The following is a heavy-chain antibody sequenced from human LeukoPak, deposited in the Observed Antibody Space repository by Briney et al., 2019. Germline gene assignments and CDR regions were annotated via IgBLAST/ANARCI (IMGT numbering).Heavy chain of an antibody. D-gene: IGHD1-26*01. V-gene: IGHV3-9*01. Sequence: GGSLRLSCAASGFTFDDYDMHWVRQAPGKGLEWVSGISWNSGNISYADSVKGRFTISRDNAKNSLYLQMNSLRAEDTALYYCAKAKGGPVGAIVFDYWGQGTLVTVSS. CDR2: ISWNSGNI. CDR1: GFTFDDYD. J-gene: IGHJ4*02. CDR3: AKAKGGPVGAIVFDY.